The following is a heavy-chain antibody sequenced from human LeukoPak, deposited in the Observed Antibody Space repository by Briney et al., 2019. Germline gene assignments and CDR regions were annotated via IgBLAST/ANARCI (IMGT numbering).Heavy chain of an antibody. CDR3: ARDLRGYSYYYGMDV. V-gene: IGHV1-2*06. Sequence: ASVNVSCKASGYTFTGYYMHWVRQAPGQGLEWMGRINPNSGGTNYAQKFQGRVTMTRDTSISTAYMELSRLRSDDTAVYYCARDLRGYSYYYGMDVWGQGTTVTVSS. D-gene: IGHD5-12*01. CDR1: GYTFTGYY. CDR2: INPNSGGT. J-gene: IGHJ6*02.